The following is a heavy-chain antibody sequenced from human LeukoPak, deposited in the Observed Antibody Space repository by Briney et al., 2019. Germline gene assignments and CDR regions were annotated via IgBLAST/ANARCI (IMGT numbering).Heavy chain of an antibody. CDR2: ISGDGGST. CDR3: AKDSIWSGYYPLFDY. D-gene: IGHD3-3*01. V-gene: IGHV3-43*02. J-gene: IGHJ4*02. CDR1: VFTFDDYA. Sequence: SGGSLRLSCAASVFTFDDYAMHWVRQAPGKGLEWVSLISGDGGSTYYADSVKGRFTISRDNSKNSLYLQMNSLRTEDTALYYCAKDSIWSGYYPLFDYWGQGTLVTVSS.